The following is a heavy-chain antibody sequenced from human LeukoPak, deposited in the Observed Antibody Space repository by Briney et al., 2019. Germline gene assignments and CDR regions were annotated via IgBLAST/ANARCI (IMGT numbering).Heavy chain of an antibody. CDR2: IKQDGSEK. D-gene: IGHD2-15*01. CDR3: ARRYCSGGSCYSYFDY. CDR1: GFTFSGYW. V-gene: IGHV3-7*01. Sequence: GGSLRLSCAASGFTFSGYWMSWVRQAPGKGLEWVANIKQDGSEKYYVDSVKGRFTISRDNAKNSLYLRMNSLRAEDTAVYYCARRYCSGGSCYSYFDYWGQGTLVTVSS. J-gene: IGHJ4*02.